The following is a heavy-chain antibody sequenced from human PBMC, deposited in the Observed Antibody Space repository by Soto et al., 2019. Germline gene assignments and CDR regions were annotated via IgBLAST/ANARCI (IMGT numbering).Heavy chain of an antibody. Sequence: PGGSLRLSCAASGFTFSSYAMSWVRQAPGKGLEWVSAISGSGGSTYYADSVKGRSTISRDNSKNTLYLQMNSLRAEDTAVYYCAKPPIDEGVIMGQNYGMDVWGQGTTVTVSS. CDR2: ISGSGGST. CDR3: AKPPIDEGVIMGQNYGMDV. V-gene: IGHV3-23*01. D-gene: IGHD3-10*01. CDR1: GFTFSSYA. J-gene: IGHJ6*02.